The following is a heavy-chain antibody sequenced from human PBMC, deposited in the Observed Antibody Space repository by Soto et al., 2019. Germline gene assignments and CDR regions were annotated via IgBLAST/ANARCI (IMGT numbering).Heavy chain of an antibody. D-gene: IGHD5-18*01. Sequence: ASVKVSCKASGYTFTSYAMRWVRQAPGQRLEWMGWINAGNGNTKYSQKFQGRVTITRDTSASTAYMELSSLRSEDTAVYYCARDSRGYSYGYNYYYYMDVWGKGTTVTVSS. CDR2: INAGNGNT. CDR1: GYTFTSYA. CDR3: ARDSRGYSYGYNYYYYMDV. J-gene: IGHJ6*03. V-gene: IGHV1-3*01.